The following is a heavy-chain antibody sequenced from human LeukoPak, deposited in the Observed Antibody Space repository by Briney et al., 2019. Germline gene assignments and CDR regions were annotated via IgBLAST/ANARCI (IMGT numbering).Heavy chain of an antibody. CDR2: INHSGST. CDR1: GGSFSGYY. CDR3: ARGGVGSSWYYMTFPPDY. D-gene: IGHD6-13*01. Sequence: SETLSLTCAVYGGSFSGYYWSWIRQPPGKGLEWIGEINHSGSTNYNPTLKSRVTISVDTSKNQFSLKLSSVTAADTAVYYCARGGVGSSWYYMTFPPDYWGQGTLVTVSS. V-gene: IGHV4-34*01. J-gene: IGHJ4*02.